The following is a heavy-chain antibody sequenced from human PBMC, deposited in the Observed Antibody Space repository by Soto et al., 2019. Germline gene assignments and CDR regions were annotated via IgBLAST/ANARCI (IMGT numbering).Heavy chain of an antibody. CDR1: GYSISSSSYY. CDR3: ARGDYYDSSGYYYQTYSLDY. D-gene: IGHD3-22*01. J-gene: IGHJ4*02. CDR2: IYYSGST. Sequence: PSETLSLTCTVSGYSISSSSYYWGWIRQPPGKGLEWIGSIYYSGSTYYNPSLKSRVTMTRDTSTSTVYMELSSLRSEDTAVYYRARGDYYDSSGYYYQTYSLDYWGQGTLVTVSS. V-gene: IGHV4-39*07.